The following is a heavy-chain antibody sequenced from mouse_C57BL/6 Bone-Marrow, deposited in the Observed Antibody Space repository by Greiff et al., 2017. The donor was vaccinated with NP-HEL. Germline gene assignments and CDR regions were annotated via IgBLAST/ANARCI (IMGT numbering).Heavy chain of an antibody. Sequence: EVQLQQSGPVLVKPGASVKMSCKASGYTFTDYYMNWVKQSHGKSLEWIGVINPYNGGTSYNQKFKGKATLTVDKSSSTAYMELNSLTSEDSAVYYCAREGGAPVGYYYAMDYWGQGTSVTVSS. CDR1: GYTFTDYY. CDR3: AREGGAPVGYYYAMDY. J-gene: IGHJ4*01. D-gene: IGHD4-1*01. V-gene: IGHV1-19*01. CDR2: INPYNGGT.